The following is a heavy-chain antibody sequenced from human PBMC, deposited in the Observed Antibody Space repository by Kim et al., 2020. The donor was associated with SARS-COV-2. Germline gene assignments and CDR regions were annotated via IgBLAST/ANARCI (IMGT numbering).Heavy chain of an antibody. CDR2: T. V-gene: IGHV5-51*01. Sequence: TRYGPSFQGQVTISADKSIRTVYLQWTSLKASDTAMYYCARGYMRELKDYWGQGTLVTVSS. J-gene: IGHJ4*02. CDR3: ARGYMRELKDY. D-gene: IGHD3-10*01.